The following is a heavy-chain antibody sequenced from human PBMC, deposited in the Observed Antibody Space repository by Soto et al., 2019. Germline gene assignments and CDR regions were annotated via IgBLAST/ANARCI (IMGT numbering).Heavy chain of an antibody. V-gene: IGHV3-33*01. D-gene: IGHD5-18*01. Sequence: GGSLRLSCAASGFTFSSYGMHWVRQAPGKGLEWVAVIWYDGSNKYYADSVKGRFTISRDNSKNTLYLQMNSLRAEDTAVYYCAAEGYSYGSNWFDPWGQGTLVTSPQ. CDR3: AAEGYSYGSNWFDP. J-gene: IGHJ5*02. CDR1: GFTFSSYG. CDR2: IWYDGSNK.